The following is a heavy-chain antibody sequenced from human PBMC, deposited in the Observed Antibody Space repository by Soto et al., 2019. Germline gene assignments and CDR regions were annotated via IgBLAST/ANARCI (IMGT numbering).Heavy chain of an antibody. D-gene: IGHD4-17*01. J-gene: IGHJ4*02. CDR2: ISKSGGT. Sequence: QVHLQESGQGLVKPSQTLSLTCTVSGGSIKSGEAFWTWIRQQPGKGLEWIGYISKSGGTYDSPSIKSRVTLSVDTSKNNFSLKLTSVTAADTAVYYCARASRVTTSGTTAYYFDYWGQGTLVTVS. CDR1: GGSIKSGEAF. V-gene: IGHV4-31*03. CDR3: ARASRVTTSGTTAYYFDY.